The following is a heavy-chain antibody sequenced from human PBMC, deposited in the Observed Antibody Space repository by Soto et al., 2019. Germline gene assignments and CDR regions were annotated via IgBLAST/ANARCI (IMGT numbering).Heavy chain of an antibody. J-gene: IGHJ6*04. D-gene: IGHD4-17*01. CDR2: ISAGRST. CDR3: TKVRGDPV. Sequence: EVQVLEFGGDLVQPGGSLRLSCAASGFTFSNYAMNWVRQAPGKGPEWVSGISAGRSTYYADSVKGRFTISRDNSKSTLFLQMDSLRAEDTAFYYCTKVRGDPVWGKGTTVTVSS. CDR1: GFTFSNYA. V-gene: IGHV3-23*01.